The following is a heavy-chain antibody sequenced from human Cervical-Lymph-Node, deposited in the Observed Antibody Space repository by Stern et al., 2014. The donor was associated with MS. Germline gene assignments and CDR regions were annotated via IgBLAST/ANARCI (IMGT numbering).Heavy chain of an antibody. Sequence: VQLVQSGAEVKKPGASVKVSCKASGYTFTNFYMHWVRQAPGQGLEWMGIINPSGGSTSYAQKFQGRVTMTRDPSTSTVYMELSSLRSEDTALYYCAIGAFDIWGQGTMVTVSS. CDR1: GYTFTNFY. J-gene: IGHJ3*02. V-gene: IGHV1-46*01. CDR2: INPSGGST. CDR3: AIGAFDI.